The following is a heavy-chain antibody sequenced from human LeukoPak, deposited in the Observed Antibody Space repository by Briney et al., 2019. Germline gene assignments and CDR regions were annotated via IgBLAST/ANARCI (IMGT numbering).Heavy chain of an antibody. CDR2: INHSGST. CDR1: GGPFSGYN. CDR3: ARGRATYDFWSGYLFYY. J-gene: IGHJ4*02. Sequence: SETLSLTCAVYGGPFSGYNWNWLRQSPGKGLEWIGEINHSGSTNYNPSLTSRVTISVDTSKNQFSLKLSSVTAADTAVHYCARGRATYDFWSGYLFYYWGQGTLVTVSS. V-gene: IGHV4-34*01. D-gene: IGHD3-3*01.